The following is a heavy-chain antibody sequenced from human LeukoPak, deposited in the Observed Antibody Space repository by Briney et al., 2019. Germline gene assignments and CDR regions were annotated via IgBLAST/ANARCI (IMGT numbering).Heavy chain of an antibody. CDR3: ARGIAAADPNFDY. D-gene: IGHD6-13*01. CDR2: MNPNSGNT. J-gene: IGHJ4*02. V-gene: IGHV1-8*03. Sequence: ASVKVSCKASGYTFTSYDINWVRQATGQGLEWMGWMNPNSGNTGYAQKFQGRVTITRNTSISTAYMELSSLRSEDTAVYYCARGIAAADPNFDYWGQGTLVTVSS. CDR1: GYTFTSYD.